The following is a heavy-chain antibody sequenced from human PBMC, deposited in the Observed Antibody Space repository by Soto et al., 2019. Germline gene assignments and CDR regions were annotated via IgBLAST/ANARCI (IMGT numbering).Heavy chain of an antibody. D-gene: IGHD6-19*01. Sequence: QVQLVESGGGVVQPGTSLRLSCAASGFNFSDYAMHWVRQAPGKGLEWLAIISLEGSNKYSAKPVKDRFTISRDNSKSTLYLQMNSLRPEDTAVYYCAKEWATPVAARFFDSWGQGTPVTVSS. V-gene: IGHV3-30*18. CDR1: GFNFSDYA. CDR2: ISLEGSNK. J-gene: IGHJ4*02. CDR3: AKEWATPVAARFFDS.